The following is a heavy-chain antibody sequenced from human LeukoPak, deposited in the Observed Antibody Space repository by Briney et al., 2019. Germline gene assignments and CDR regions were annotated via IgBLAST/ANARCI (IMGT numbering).Heavy chain of an antibody. Sequence: PGGSLRLSCAASGFPFSSSAMSWVRQAPGKGLEWVSAISGSGGSTYYADSVKGRFTISRDNSKNTLYLQMNSLRAEDTAVYYCAKDGTGCGGDCYSDYWGQGTLVTVSS. D-gene: IGHD2-21*02. J-gene: IGHJ4*02. CDR1: GFPFSSSA. V-gene: IGHV3-23*01. CDR2: ISGSGGST. CDR3: AKDGTGCGGDCYSDY.